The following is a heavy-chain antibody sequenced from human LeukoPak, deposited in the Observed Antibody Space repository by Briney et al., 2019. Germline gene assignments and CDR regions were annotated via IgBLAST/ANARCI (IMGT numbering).Heavy chain of an antibody. D-gene: IGHD3-3*01. V-gene: IGHV1-46*03. CDR2: INPSGGST. J-gene: IGHJ4*02. Sequence: ASVKVSCKASGHTFTSYYMHWVRQAPGQGLEWMGIINPSGGSTSYAQKFQGRVTMTRDTSTSTVYMELSSLRSEDTAVYYCARGNKATYYDFWSGPDYWGQGTLVTVSS. CDR3: ARGNKATYYDFWSGPDY. CDR1: GHTFTSYY.